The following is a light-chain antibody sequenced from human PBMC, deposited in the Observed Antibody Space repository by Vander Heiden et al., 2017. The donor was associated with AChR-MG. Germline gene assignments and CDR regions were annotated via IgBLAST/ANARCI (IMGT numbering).Light chain of an antibody. CDR3: SSYAGSNELV. Sequence: QSALTQPPSASGSPGQSVTISCTGTSSDIGGYDYVSWYQHHPGKAPKLMIYEVSKRPSGVPDRFSGSKSGNTASLTVSGLQTEDDAYYYCSSYAGSNELVFGGGTKLTVL. CDR2: EVS. J-gene: IGLJ2*01. V-gene: IGLV2-8*01. CDR1: SSDIGGYDY.